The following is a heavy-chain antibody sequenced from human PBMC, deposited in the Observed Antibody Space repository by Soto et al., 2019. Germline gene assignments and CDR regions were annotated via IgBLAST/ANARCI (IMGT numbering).Heavy chain of an antibody. J-gene: IGHJ5*02. CDR1: GFTFSTTG. CDR3: AKDLYGAGWYNYFDP. V-gene: IGHV3-30*18. CDR2: ISHDGGVQ. D-gene: IGHD6-19*01. Sequence: QVHLAESGGGVVQPGMSLRLSCAASGFTFSTTGMHWVRQAPGKGLEWVAMISHDGGVQHYTDSVKGRFTISRDTSKNTLYLQMNSLRPEDTAIYHFAKDLYGAGWYNYFDPWGQGTLVTVSS.